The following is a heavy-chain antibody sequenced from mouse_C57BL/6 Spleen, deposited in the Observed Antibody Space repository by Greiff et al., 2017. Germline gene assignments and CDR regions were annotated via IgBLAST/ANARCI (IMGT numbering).Heavy chain of an antibody. Sequence: EVQVVESGEGLVKPGGSLKLSCAASGFTISSYAMSWVRQTPEQRLEWVAYISSGGDYIYYADTVKGRFTISRDNARNTLYLQMSSLKSEDTAMYYCTRGKGYSNSYYAMDYWGQGTSVTVSS. D-gene: IGHD2-5*01. V-gene: IGHV5-9-1*02. CDR1: GFTISSYA. J-gene: IGHJ4*01. CDR2: ISSGGDYI. CDR3: TRGKGYSNSYYAMDY.